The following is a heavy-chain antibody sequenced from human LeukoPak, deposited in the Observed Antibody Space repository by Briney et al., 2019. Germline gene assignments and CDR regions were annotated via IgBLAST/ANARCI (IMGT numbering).Heavy chain of an antibody. CDR3: ARGYGSGSYYPFDY. Sequence: PSETLSLTCTVSGGSISSYYWSWIRQPPGKGLEWIGYIYYSGSTNYNPSLESRVTISVDTSKNQFSLKLSSVTAADTAVYYCARGYGSGSYYPFDYWGQGTLVTVSS. V-gene: IGHV4-59*01. J-gene: IGHJ4*02. CDR2: IYYSGST. CDR1: GGSISSYY. D-gene: IGHD3-10*01.